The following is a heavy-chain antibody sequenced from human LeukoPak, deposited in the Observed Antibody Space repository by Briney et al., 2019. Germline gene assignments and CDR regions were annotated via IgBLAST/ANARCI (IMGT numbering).Heavy chain of an antibody. CDR3: ARAIAVAPTGWFDP. Sequence: PSETLSLTCTVSGVSISHYYWSWIWQPPGKGLEWIGYIYSVGSTNYNPSLKSRVSISVDTSKNQLSLNLSSVTAADTAVDYCARAIAVAPTGWFDPWGQGTLVTVSS. CDR2: IYSVGST. J-gene: IGHJ5*02. CDR1: GVSISHYY. V-gene: IGHV4-4*09. D-gene: IGHD6-19*01.